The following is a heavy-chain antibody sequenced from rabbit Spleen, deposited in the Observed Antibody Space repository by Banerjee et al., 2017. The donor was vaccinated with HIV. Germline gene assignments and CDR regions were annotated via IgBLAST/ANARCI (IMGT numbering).Heavy chain of an antibody. CDR1: GFSFSSSYY. V-gene: IGHV1S40*01. J-gene: IGHJ4*01. CDR2: IYTGSSGST. D-gene: IGHD4-1*01. CDR3: ARETYSSGWGL. Sequence: QSLEESGGDLVKPGASPTLTCTASGFSFSSSYYMCWVRQAPGKGLEWIACIYTGSSGSTYYASWAKGRFTISKTSSTTVTLQMTSLTAADTATYFCARETYSSGWGLWGQGTLVTVS.